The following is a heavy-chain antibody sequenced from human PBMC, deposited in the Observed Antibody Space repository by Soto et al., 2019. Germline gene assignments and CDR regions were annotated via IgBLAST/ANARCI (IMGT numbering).Heavy chain of an antibody. V-gene: IGHV4-59*08. CDR3: ARRYGSAIDY. J-gene: IGHJ4*02. Sequence: SETLSLPCTVSGGFISSYYWSWIRQPPGKGLEWIGYIYYSGSTNYNPSLKSRVTISVDTSKNQFSLKLISVTAADTAVYYCARRYGSAIDYWGQGTLVTVS. CDR1: GGFISSYY. CDR2: IYYSGST. D-gene: IGHD1-26*01.